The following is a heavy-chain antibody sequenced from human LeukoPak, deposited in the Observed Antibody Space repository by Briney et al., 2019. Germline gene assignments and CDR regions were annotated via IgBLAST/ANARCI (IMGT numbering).Heavy chain of an antibody. D-gene: IGHD1-1*01. CDR2: IHSSGST. CDR1: GGSISGYY. V-gene: IGHV4-59*12. J-gene: IGHJ4*02. Sequence: SETLSLTCGVSGGSISGYYWGWIRRPPEKGLEWIGYIHSSGSTNYSPSLKSRVTISVDKSRNHFSLNLSSVTAADTAVYYCARVNINNWHSCDYWGQGTLVTVSS. CDR3: ARVNINNWHSCDY.